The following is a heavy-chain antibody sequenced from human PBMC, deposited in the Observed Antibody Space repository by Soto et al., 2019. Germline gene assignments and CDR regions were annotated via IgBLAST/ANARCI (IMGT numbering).Heavy chain of an antibody. Sequence: SGPTLVNPTQTLTLTCTVSGFSVTTSGKTLGWIRQPPGKAPEWLALAYQYSPSLQNRVMFTKDSSKNQAVLTMTNVDPGDTATYYCTLRDDSSTGPIYWGQGIQVTVSS. D-gene: IGHD2-2*01. CDR2: AY. CDR3: TLRDDSSTGPIY. CDR1: GFSVTTSGKT. V-gene: IGHV2-5*01. J-gene: IGHJ4*02.